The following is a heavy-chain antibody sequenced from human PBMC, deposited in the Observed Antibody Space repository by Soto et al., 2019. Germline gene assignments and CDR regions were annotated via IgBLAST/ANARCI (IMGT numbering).Heavy chain of an antibody. CDR3: ARATGYYHTSGSDS. Sequence: LRLSCAASGFTFSDYYMSWIRQAPGKGLEWISYISSNSNYKNHADSVRGRFTISRDNAKNSLYLQMNGLRAEDTAVYYCARATGYYHTSGSDSWGQGTLATVSS. V-gene: IGHV3-11*06. CDR1: GFTFSDYY. J-gene: IGHJ4*02. D-gene: IGHD3-22*01. CDR2: ISSNSNYK.